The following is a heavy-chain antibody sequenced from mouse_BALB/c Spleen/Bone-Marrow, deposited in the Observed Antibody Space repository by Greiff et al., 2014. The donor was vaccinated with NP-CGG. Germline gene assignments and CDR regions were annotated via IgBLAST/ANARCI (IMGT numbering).Heavy chain of an antibody. V-gene: IGHV1S81*02. J-gene: IGHJ2*01. CDR1: GYTFTSYW. Sequence: LVESGAELVKPGASVKLSCKASGYTFTSYWMHWVKQRPGQGLEWIGEINPSNGRTNYNEKFKTKATLTVDKSSSTAYMKLSSLTSEDSAVYYCARNYGNTDYWGQGTTLTVSS. CDR2: INPSNGRT. CDR3: ARNYGNTDY. D-gene: IGHD2-1*01.